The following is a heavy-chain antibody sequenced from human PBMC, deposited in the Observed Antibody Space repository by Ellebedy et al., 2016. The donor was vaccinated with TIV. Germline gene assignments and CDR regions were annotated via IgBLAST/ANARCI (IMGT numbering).Heavy chain of an antibody. CDR1: GFTIKNYW. D-gene: IGHD2-8*02. CDR2: INGDGTNT. J-gene: IGHJ5*02. CDR3: GREGYWTVTS. V-gene: IGHV3-74*03. Sequence: PGGSLRLSCAASGFTIKNYWLHWVRQAPGEGLVWVSYINGDGTNTKYADSEKGRFTISRDDAKNTVYRQMNSLRVEDTAVYYCGREGYWTVTSWGQGTLVTVSS.